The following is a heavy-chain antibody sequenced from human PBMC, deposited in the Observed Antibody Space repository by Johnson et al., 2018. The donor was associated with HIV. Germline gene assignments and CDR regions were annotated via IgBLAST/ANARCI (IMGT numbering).Heavy chain of an antibody. Sequence: VQVVESGGGLIQPGGSLRLSCAASGFTVNSNYMTWVRQAPGKGLEWVSLISSDDTTYYADSVTGRFTISRDTSKNTLYVQMNGLRAEDSAVYYCARERPGSGYDWGDAFDIWGQGTMVTVSS. D-gene: IGHD5-12*01. V-gene: IGHV3-53*01. CDR1: GFTVNSNY. CDR3: ARERPGSGYDWGDAFDI. CDR2: ISSDDTT. J-gene: IGHJ3*02.